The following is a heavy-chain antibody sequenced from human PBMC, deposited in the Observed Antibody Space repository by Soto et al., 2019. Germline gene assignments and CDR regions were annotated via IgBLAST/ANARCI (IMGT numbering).Heavy chain of an antibody. J-gene: IGHJ4*02. Sequence: QVPLVQSGPEVKKPGASVKVSCKASGNTFASHGFSWVRQAPGQGLEWMGWISGFNGQTNYALKFQGRVTLTTDTATSTAYMELRSLRSDHTAVYFCARVDPRGVAVVRDYWGQGTLVTVSS. CDR3: ARVDPRGVAVVRDY. D-gene: IGHD3-10*01. V-gene: IGHV1-18*01. CDR2: ISGFNGQT. CDR1: GNTFASHG.